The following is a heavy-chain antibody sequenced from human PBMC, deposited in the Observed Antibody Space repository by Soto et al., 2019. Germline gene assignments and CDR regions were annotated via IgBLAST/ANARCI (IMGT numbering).Heavy chain of an antibody. D-gene: IGHD1-26*01. CDR3: ARDRTADHGTIVGATTGFDY. CDR2: INPSGGST. Sequence: ASVKVSCNGSGYTFTSYYMHWVRQAPGQGLEWMGIINPSGGSTSYAQKFQGRVTMTRDTSTSTVYMELSSLRSEDTAVHYCARDRTADHGTIVGATTGFDYWGQGTLVTVSS. CDR1: GYTFTSYY. V-gene: IGHV1-46*01. J-gene: IGHJ4*02.